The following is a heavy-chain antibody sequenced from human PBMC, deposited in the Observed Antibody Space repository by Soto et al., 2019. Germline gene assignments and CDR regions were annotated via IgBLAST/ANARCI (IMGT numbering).Heavy chain of an antibody. Sequence: VQMVESGGGLVKPGMSLRLSCAASGFRFDDFAMHWVRQGQGKGLEWVSGISWNSGDKDYGVSVKGRFVISRDNDKNSLDLQMNSLRPEDTAVYYCVRGRGPMNRGYFFSWGRGTLVIVSP. D-gene: IGHD2-21*01. CDR3: VRGRGPMNRGYFFS. CDR1: GFRFDDFA. J-gene: IGHJ4*02. CDR2: ISWNSGDK. V-gene: IGHV3-9*01.